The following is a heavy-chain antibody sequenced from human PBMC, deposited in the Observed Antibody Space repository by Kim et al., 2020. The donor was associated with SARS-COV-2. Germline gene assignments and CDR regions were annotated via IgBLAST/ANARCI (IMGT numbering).Heavy chain of an antibody. CDR2: ISGSGGST. Sequence: GGSLRLSCAASGFTFSSYAMSWVRQAPGKGLEWVSAISGSGGSTYYADSVKGRFTISRDNSKNTLYLQMNSLRAEDTAVYYCAKDRVFVRGVINWFDPWGQGTLVTVSS. CDR3: AKDRVFVRGVINWFDP. V-gene: IGHV3-23*01. J-gene: IGHJ5*02. D-gene: IGHD3-10*02. CDR1: GFTFSSYA.